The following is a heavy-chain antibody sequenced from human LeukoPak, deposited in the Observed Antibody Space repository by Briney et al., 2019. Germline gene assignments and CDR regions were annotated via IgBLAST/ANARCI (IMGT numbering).Heavy chain of an antibody. Sequence: GGSLGLSCAASGFTVSSNYMNWVRQAPGKGLEWVSLIYGGGSTYYEDSVKGRFTISRDNSKNTLYLQMNSLRAEDTAVYYCARELRSETYRSYYFDYWGQGTLVTVSS. J-gene: IGHJ4*02. CDR3: ARELRSETYRSYYFDY. V-gene: IGHV3-53*01. CDR2: IYGGGST. CDR1: GFTVSSNY.